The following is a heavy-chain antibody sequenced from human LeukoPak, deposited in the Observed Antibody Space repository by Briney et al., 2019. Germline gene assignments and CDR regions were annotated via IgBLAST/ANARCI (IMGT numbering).Heavy chain of an antibody. Sequence: GGSLRLSCAASGFTFSSYDMHWVRQATGKGLEWVSAIGTAGDTYYPGSVKGRFTISRENAKNSLYLQMNSLRAGDAAVYYCARVGLRFLEWLLIFDYWGQGTLVTVSS. CDR1: GFTFSSYD. J-gene: IGHJ4*02. V-gene: IGHV3-13*01. CDR3: ARVGLRFLEWLLIFDY. CDR2: IGTAGDT. D-gene: IGHD3-3*01.